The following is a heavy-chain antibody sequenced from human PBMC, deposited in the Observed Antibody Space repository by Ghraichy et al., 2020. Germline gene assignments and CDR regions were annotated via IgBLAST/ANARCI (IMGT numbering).Heavy chain of an antibody. CDR3: ARDPLMRSSSWVVYYYYGMDV. CDR2: IKQDGSEK. CDR1: GFTFSSYW. V-gene: IGHV3-7*03. Sequence: GGSLRLSCAASGFTFSSYWMSWVRQAPGKGLEWVANIKQDGSEKYYVDSVKGRFTISRDNAKNSLYLQMNSLRAEDTAVYYCARDPLMRSSSWVVYYYYGMDVWGQGTTVTVSS. D-gene: IGHD6-13*01. J-gene: IGHJ6*02.